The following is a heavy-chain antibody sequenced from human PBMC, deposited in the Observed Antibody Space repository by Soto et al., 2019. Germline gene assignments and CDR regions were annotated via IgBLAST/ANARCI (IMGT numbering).Heavy chain of an antibody. V-gene: IGHV3-74*01. J-gene: IGHJ6*03. Sequence: GGSLRLSCAASGFTFSSYWMHWVRQAPGKGLVWVSRINSDGSSTSYADSVKGRFTISRDNAKNTLYLQMNSLRGEITAVYYCARRGPIVVVPAAKEKYYYYYMDVWGKGTTVTVSS. CDR2: INSDGSST. CDR1: GFTFSSYW. CDR3: ARRGPIVVVPAAKEKYYYYYMDV. D-gene: IGHD2-2*01.